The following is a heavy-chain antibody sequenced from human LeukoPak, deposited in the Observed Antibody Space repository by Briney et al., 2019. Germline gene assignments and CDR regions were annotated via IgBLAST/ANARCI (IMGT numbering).Heavy chain of an antibody. D-gene: IGHD3-9*01. CDR3: ARGRLRYFDWLRQYYFDY. Sequence: GGSLRLSCAASGFTFSSYSMNWVRQAPGKGLEWVSSISSSSSYIYYADSVKGRFTISRDNAKNSLYLQMNSLRAEDTAVYYCARGRLRYFDWLRQYYFDYWGQGTLVTVSS. V-gene: IGHV3-21*01. J-gene: IGHJ4*02. CDR1: GFTFSSYS. CDR2: ISSSSSYI.